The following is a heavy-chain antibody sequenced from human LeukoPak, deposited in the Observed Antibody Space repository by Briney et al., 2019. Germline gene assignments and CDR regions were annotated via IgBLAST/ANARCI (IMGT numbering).Heavy chain of an antibody. D-gene: IGHD3-10*01. CDR2: INHSGTT. Sequence: TSETLSLTCAVYGESFGGSYWSWIRQPPGKGLEWIGEINHSGTTTYNPTLKSRLTISVDTSKNQFSLNLTSLTAADTAVYYCARGPPWYYNYWGQGTQVTVSS. CDR3: ARGPPWYYNY. J-gene: IGHJ4*02. CDR1: GESFGGSY. V-gene: IGHV4-34*01.